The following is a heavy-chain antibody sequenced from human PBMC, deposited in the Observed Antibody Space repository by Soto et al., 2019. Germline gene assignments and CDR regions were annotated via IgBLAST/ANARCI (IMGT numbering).Heavy chain of an antibody. CDR3: ARGGVVVVPAAMRWFDP. D-gene: IGHD2-2*01. CDR2: INPNSGGT. Sequence: QVQLVQSGAEVKKPGASVKVSCKASGYTFTGYYMHWVRQAPGQGLEWMGWINPNSGGTNYAQKFQGWVTMTRDTSISTAYMEVSRLRSYDTAVYYCARGGVVVVPAAMRWFDPWGQGTLVTVSS. J-gene: IGHJ5*02. V-gene: IGHV1-2*04. CDR1: GYTFTGYY.